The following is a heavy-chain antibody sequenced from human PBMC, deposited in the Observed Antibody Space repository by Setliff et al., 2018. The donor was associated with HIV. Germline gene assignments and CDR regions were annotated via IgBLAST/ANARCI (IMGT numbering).Heavy chain of an antibody. CDR2: TYPSGST. Sequence: SETLSLTCTVSGGSISSNNYFWRWIRQPAGKGLEWIGHTYPSGSTNYNPSLKSRVTITVDTSKNQFSLNLSSVTAADPAVYSWASRAGGDFWGQGTMVTVSS. J-gene: IGHJ3*01. CDR3: ASRAGGDF. D-gene: IGHD3-10*01. V-gene: IGHV4-61*09. CDR1: GGSISSNNYF.